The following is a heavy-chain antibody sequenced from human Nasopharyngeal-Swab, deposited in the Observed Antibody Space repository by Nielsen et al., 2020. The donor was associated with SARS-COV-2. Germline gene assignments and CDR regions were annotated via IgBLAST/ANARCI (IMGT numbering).Heavy chain of an antibody. D-gene: IGHD1-7*01. CDR2: INHSGST. J-gene: IGHJ4*02. CDR3: ASNWNYPLDY. V-gene: IGHV4-34*01. CDR1: GGSISGYY. Sequence: SETLSLTCTVSGGSISGYYWSWIRQPPGKGLEWIGEINHSGSTNYNPSLKSRVTISVDTSKNQFSLKLSSVTAADTAVYYCASNWNYPLDYWGQGTLVTVSS.